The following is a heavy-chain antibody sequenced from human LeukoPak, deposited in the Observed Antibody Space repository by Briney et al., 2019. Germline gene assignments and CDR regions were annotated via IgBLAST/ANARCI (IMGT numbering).Heavy chain of an antibody. D-gene: IGHD3-3*01. CDR1: GVSISSYY. CDR2: IYYSGST. Sequence: SEILSLTCTVSGVSISSYYWGWIRQPPGKGLEWIGSIYYSGSTYYNPSLKSRVTISVDTSKNQFSLKLSSVTAADTAVYYCARQSAYYDFWSGYSYYYYMDVWGKGTTVTVSS. CDR3: ARQSAYYDFWSGYSYYYYMDV. J-gene: IGHJ6*03. V-gene: IGHV4-39*01.